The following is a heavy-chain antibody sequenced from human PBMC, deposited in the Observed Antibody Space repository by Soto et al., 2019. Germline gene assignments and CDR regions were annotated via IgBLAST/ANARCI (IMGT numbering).Heavy chain of an antibody. CDR1: GFTFSNSW. D-gene: IGHD2-2*01. CDR3: VKVLARGVGVPRFYFDS. Sequence: GGSRRLSCAASGFTFSNSWMHWVRQVSGKGLEWVSRINADGTSTSYADSVKGRFTISRDNAKNTLYLHVNSLRAEDTAVYYCVKVLARGVGVPRFYFDSWGPGALVTVSS. V-gene: IGHV3-74*01. CDR2: INADGTST. J-gene: IGHJ4*02.